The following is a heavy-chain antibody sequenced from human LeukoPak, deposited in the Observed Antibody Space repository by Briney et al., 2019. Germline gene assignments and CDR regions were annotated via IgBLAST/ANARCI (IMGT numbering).Heavy chain of an antibody. J-gene: IGHJ4*02. D-gene: IGHD4-17*01. Sequence: PSETLSLTCAVYGRSFSGYYWSWIRQPPGKRLEWIGEINHSGSTNYNPSLKSRVTISVDTSKNQFSLKLSSVTAADTAVYYCARAPQRRRLPQAYYFDYWGQGTLVTVSS. CDR3: ARAPQRRRLPQAYYFDY. V-gene: IGHV4-34*01. CDR1: GRSFSGYY. CDR2: INHSGST.